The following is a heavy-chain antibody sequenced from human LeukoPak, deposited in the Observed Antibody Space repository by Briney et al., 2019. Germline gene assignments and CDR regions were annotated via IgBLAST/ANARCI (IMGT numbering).Heavy chain of an antibody. Sequence: RGSLRLSCAASGFTFSTYGMHWVRQAPGRGLEWVAVIWYDESNQYYADSVKGRFTISRDNSKNTLYLQMNSLRAEDTAVYYCARSSGSYYQTCDYWGQGTLVTVSS. CDR1: GFTFSTYG. V-gene: IGHV3-33*01. CDR3: ARSSGSYYQTCDY. J-gene: IGHJ4*02. D-gene: IGHD1-26*01. CDR2: IWYDESNQ.